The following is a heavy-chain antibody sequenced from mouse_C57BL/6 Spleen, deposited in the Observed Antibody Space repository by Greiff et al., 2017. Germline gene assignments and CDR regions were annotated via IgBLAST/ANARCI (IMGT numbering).Heavy chain of an antibody. CDR3: ARWIYDGYYEKVFDY. J-gene: IGHJ2*01. D-gene: IGHD2-3*01. CDR1: GYTFTSYW. V-gene: IGHV1-69*01. CDR2: IDPSDSYT. Sequence: QVQLQQPGAELVMPGASVKLSCKASGYTFTSYWMHWVKQRPGQGLEWIGEIDPSDSYTNYNQKFKGKSTLTVDKSSSTAYMQLSSLTSEDSAVYYCARWIYDGYYEKVFDYWGQGTTLTVSS.